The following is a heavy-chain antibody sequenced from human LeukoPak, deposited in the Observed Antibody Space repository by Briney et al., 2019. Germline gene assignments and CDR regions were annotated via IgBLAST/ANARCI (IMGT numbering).Heavy chain of an antibody. V-gene: IGHV4-59*01. CDR2: IYYSGST. J-gene: IGHJ5*02. CDR3: ARGAEYCSGGSCYPDSNWFDP. Sequence: SETLSLTCTVSGGXISSYYCSWIRQPPGKGLEWIGYIYYSGSTNYNPSLKSRVTISVDTSKNQFSLKLSSVTAADTAVYYCARGAEYCSGGSCYPDSNWFDPWGQGTLVTVSS. CDR1: GGXISSYY. D-gene: IGHD2-15*01.